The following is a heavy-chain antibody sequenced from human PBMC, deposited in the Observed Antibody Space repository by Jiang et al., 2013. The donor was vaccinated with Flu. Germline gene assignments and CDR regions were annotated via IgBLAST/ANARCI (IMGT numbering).Heavy chain of an antibody. CDR1: GFPFSSYS. Sequence: VQLLESGGGLVQPGGSLRLSCAASGFPFSSYSMHWVRQTPGRGLEWVSKISSTSTSIYYADSVRGRFTISRDNAKNSLFLQMNSLRDEDTAVYYCARGPSCGDTNCYSIFDYWGQGILVTVSS. CDR3: ARGPSCGDTNCYSIFDY. CDR2: ISSTSTSI. V-gene: IGHV3-48*02. D-gene: IGHD2-15*01. J-gene: IGHJ4*02.